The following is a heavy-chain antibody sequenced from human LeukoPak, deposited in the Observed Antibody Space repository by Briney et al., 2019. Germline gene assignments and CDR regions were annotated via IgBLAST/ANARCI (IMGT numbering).Heavy chain of an antibody. CDR3: ARGSAAAGTYEIDY. J-gene: IGHJ4*02. D-gene: IGHD6-13*01. CDR1: GYSISSGYY. V-gene: IGHV4-38-2*01. Sequence: PSETLSLTCAVSGYSISSGYYWGWIRQPPGKGLEWIGSIYHSGSTYYNPSLKSRVTMSVDTSKNQFSLKLSSVTAADTAVYYCARGSAAAGTYEIDYWGQGTLVTVSS. CDR2: IYHSGST.